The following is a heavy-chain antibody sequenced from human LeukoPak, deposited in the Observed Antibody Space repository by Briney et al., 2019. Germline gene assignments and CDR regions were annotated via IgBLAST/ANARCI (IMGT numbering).Heavy chain of an antibody. Sequence: GGSLRLSCAASGFTFSSYAMSWVRQVPGRGLEWVSGISGSGGSTYYADSVKGRFTISRDNSKNTLYLQMNSLRAEDTAVYYCAKPYYYGSGSYFNFDDWGQGTLVTVSS. CDR3: AKPYYYGSGSYFNFDD. CDR1: GFTFSSYA. CDR2: ISGSGGST. D-gene: IGHD3-10*01. J-gene: IGHJ4*02. V-gene: IGHV3-23*01.